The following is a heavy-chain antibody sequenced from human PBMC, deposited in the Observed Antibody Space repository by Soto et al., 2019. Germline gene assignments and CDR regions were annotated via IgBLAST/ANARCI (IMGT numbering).Heavy chain of an antibody. V-gene: IGHV3-30*18. CDR2: ISYDGSNK. J-gene: IGHJ6*02. D-gene: IGHD3-9*01. CDR1: GFTSSSYG. Sequence: SLRLSCAASGFTSSSYGMHWVRQAPGKGLEWVAVISYDGSNKYYADSVRGRFTISRDNSKNTLYLQMNSLRAEDTAVYYCAKGRDDILTGYYNGGGMDVWGQGTTVTVSS. CDR3: AKGRDDILTGYYNGGGMDV.